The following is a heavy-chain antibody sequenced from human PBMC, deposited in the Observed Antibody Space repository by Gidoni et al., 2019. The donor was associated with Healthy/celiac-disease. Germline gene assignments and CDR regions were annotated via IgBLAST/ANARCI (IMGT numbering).Heavy chain of an antibody. J-gene: IGHJ6*03. V-gene: IGHV4-59*08. CDR2: LYSSGRT. Sequence: QVQLQESGPGLVKPSETLSITCTVYGSSISRSYWSWLRQPPGKGLEWLVYLYSSGRTNYNPSLKSRVTISVDTSKNQFSLKLSSVTAADTAVYYCARGVSELWLPLDYYYYMDVWGKGTTVTVSS. CDR3: ARGVSELWLPLDYYYYMDV. CDR1: GSSISRSY. D-gene: IGHD5-18*01.